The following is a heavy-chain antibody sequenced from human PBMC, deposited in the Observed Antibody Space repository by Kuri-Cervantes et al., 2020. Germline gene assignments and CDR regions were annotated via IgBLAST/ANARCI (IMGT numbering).Heavy chain of an antibody. V-gene: IGHV4-38-2*02. CDR3: AREKHSSGFDY. CDR2: IYHSGST. CDR1: GYSISSGYY. D-gene: IGHD6-19*01. J-gene: IGHJ4*02. Sequence: SETLSLTCTVSGYSISSGYYWGWIRQPPGKGLEWIGSIYHSGSTNYNPSLKSRVTISVDKSKNQFSLKLSSVTAADTAVYYCAREKHSSGFDYWGQGTLVTVSS.